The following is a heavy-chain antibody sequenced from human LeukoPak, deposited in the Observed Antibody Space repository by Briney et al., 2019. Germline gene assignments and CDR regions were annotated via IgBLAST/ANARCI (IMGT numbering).Heavy chain of an antibody. Sequence: PPETLSLTCTVSGGSISSSPYYWGWIRRPPGKGLEWIGSIYYSGSTYYNPSLKGRVTVSVDTSKNQFSLKLSSVTAADTAVYYCVRGSTLRHYQYWGQGTLVTVSS. CDR1: GGSISSSPYY. J-gene: IGHJ4*02. CDR3: VRGSTLRHYQY. CDR2: IYYSGST. V-gene: IGHV4-39*01. D-gene: IGHD3-16*01.